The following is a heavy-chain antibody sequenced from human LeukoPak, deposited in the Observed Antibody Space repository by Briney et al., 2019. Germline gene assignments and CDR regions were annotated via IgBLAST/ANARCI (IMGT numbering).Heavy chain of an antibody. V-gene: IGHV3-15*01. CDR1: GFTFSNAW. D-gene: IGHD3-3*01. CDR2: IKSKTDGGTT. CDR3: TTEKCDFWSGYYVYYGMDV. J-gene: IGHJ6*02. Sequence: KTGGSLRLSCAASGFTFSNAWMSWVRQAPGKGLEWVDRIKSKTDGGTTDYAAPVKGGYTISRDDSKNTLYLQMNSLKTEDTAVYYCTTEKCDFWSGYYVYYGMDVWGQGTTVTVSS.